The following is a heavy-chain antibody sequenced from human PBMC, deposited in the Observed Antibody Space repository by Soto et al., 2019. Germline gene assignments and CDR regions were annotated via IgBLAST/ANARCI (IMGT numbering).Heavy chain of an antibody. CDR1: EFTFKSYA. Sequence: QVQLVESGGGVVQPGRSLRLSCTPSEFTFKSYAMHWVRQAPGRGLEWVAFISYDGSDKFYADSVKGRFTISRDNSKNTLFVQMNSLRDEDTAVYYCAREGGGPLGAMDVWGQGTTVTVSS. CDR3: AREGGGPLGAMDV. V-gene: IGHV3-30-3*01. CDR2: ISYDGSDK. D-gene: IGHD3-16*01. J-gene: IGHJ6*02.